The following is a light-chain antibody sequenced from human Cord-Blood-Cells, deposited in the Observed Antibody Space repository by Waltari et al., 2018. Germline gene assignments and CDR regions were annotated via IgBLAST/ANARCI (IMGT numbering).Light chain of an antibody. CDR1: QGISSY. Sequence: IRITPSSSSLSASTGDRVTITSRASQGISSYLAWYQQKPGKAPKLLIYAASTLQSGVPSRFSGSGSCTDFTLTFSCLQSEDFATYYCQQYYSYPYTSGQGTKLEIK. CDR2: AAS. V-gene: IGKV1-8*01. J-gene: IGKJ2*01. CDR3: QQYYSYPYT.